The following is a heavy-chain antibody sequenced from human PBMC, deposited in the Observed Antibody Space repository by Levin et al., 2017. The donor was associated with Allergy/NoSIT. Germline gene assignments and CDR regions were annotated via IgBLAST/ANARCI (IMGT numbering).Heavy chain of an antibody. Sequence: PGESLKISCKASGYTFTGYYMHWVRQAPGQGLEWMGRINPNSGGTNYAQKFQGRVTMTRDTSISTAYMELSRLRSDDTAVYYCARDGATMVQGVIDYWGQGTLVTVSS. CDR1: GYTFTGYY. V-gene: IGHV1-2*06. CDR2: INPNSGGT. D-gene: IGHD3-10*01. J-gene: IGHJ4*02. CDR3: ARDGATMVQGVIDY.